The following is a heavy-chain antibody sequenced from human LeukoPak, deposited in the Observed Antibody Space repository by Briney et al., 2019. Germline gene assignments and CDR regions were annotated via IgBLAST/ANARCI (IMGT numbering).Heavy chain of an antibody. D-gene: IGHD3-16*02. Sequence: ASVKVSCKASGYTFTGYYMHWVRQAPGKGLEWMGGFDPEDGETIYAQKFQGRVTMTEDTSTDTAYMELSSLRSEDTAVYYCATAIDVNYFDYWGQGTLVTVSS. CDR3: ATAIDVNYFDY. CDR1: GYTFTGYY. J-gene: IGHJ4*02. V-gene: IGHV1-24*01. CDR2: FDPEDGET.